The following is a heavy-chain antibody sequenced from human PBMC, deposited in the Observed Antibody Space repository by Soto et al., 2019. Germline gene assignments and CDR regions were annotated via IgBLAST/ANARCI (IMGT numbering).Heavy chain of an antibody. CDR3: ARVIYGGWSTIKDYYYYAMDV. CDR1: GFTFSSYD. J-gene: IGHJ6*02. D-gene: IGHD5-12*01. CDR2: ISGGSSRI. Sequence: GGSLRLSCAASGFTFSSYDMNWVRQAPGKGLEWVSYISGGSSRIFYADSVKGRFTISRDNAKNSLYLQMNSLRDEDTGVYYCARVIYGGWSTIKDYYYYAMDVWGQGTTVTVSS. V-gene: IGHV3-48*02.